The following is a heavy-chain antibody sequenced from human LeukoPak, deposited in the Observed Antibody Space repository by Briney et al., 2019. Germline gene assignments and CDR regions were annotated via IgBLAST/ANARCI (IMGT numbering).Heavy chain of an antibody. V-gene: IGHV1-8*03. CDR1: GYTFTSYD. J-gene: IGHJ3*02. CDR2: MNPNSGNT. CDR3: ARVRGYVDAFDI. Sequence: ASVKVSCKASGYTFTSYDINWVRQATGQGLEWMGWMNPNSGNTGYAQKFQGRVTITRNTSISTAYMELSSLRSEDTAVYYCARVRGYVDAFDIWGQGTMVTVSS. D-gene: IGHD3-3*01.